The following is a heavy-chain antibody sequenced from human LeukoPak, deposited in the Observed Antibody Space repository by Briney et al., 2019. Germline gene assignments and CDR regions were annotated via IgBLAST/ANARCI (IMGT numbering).Heavy chain of an antibody. CDR3: ARGGYYYGSGGNNWFDP. Sequence: SETLSLTCTVSGGSISSSSYYWGWIRQPPGKGLEWIGSMYYSGSTYYNPSLKSRVTMSVDTSKNQFSLKLSSVTAADTAVYYCARGGYYYGSGGNNWFDPWGQGTLVTVSS. J-gene: IGHJ5*02. D-gene: IGHD3-10*01. V-gene: IGHV4-39*01. CDR1: GGSISSSSYY. CDR2: MYYSGST.